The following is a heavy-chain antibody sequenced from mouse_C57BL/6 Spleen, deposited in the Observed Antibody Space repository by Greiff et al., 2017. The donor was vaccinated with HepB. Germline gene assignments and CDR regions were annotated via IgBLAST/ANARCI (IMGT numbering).Heavy chain of an antibody. CDR2: ISYDGSN. J-gene: IGHJ2*01. D-gene: IGHD2-5*01. Sequence: VQLKESGPGLVKPSQSLSLTCSVTGYSITSGYYWNWIRQFPGNKLEWMGYISYDGSNNYNPSLKNRISITRDTSKNQFFLKLNSVTTEDTATYYCAREDSNYLYYFDYWGQGTTLTVSS. CDR1: GYSITSGYY. V-gene: IGHV3-6*01. CDR3: AREDSNYLYYFDY.